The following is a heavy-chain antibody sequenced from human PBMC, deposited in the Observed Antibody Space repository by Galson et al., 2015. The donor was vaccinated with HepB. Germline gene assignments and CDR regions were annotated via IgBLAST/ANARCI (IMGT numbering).Heavy chain of an antibody. CDR2: IYSGGST. J-gene: IGHJ6*03. CDR1: GFTVSSNY. D-gene: IGHD3-3*01. Sequence: SLRLSCAASGFTVSSNYMSWVRQAPGKGLEWVSVIYSGGSTYYADSVKGRFTISRDNSKNTLYLQMNSLRAEDTAVYYCARAQPPFDFWSGYYYYYYYMDVWGKGTTVTVSS. V-gene: IGHV3-53*01. CDR3: ARAQPPFDFWSGYYYYYYYMDV.